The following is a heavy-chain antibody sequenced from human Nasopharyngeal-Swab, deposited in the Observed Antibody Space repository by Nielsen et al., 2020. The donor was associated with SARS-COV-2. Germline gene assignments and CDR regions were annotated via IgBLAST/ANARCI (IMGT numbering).Heavy chain of an antibody. Sequence: WVRQAPGQRLEWMGWINAGNGNTEYSQKFQGRVTITRDTSASTAYMELSSLRSEDTAVYYCARELGYCSSTSCYPNDAFDIWGQGTMVTVSS. D-gene: IGHD2-2*01. V-gene: IGHV1-3*01. CDR2: INAGNGNT. J-gene: IGHJ3*02. CDR3: ARELGYCSSTSCYPNDAFDI.